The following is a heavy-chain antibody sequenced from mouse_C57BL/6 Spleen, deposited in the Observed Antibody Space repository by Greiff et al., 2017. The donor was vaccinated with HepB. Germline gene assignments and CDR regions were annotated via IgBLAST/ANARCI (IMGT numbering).Heavy chain of an antibody. CDR1: GFTFSSYA. Sequence: EVQLVESGEGLVKPGGSLKLSCAASGFTFSSYAMSWVRQTPEKRLEWVAYISSGGDYIYYADTVKGRFTISRDNARNTLYLQMSSLKSEDTAMYYCTRDPVYDGYSYAMDYWGQGTSVTVSS. D-gene: IGHD2-3*01. CDR2: ISSGGDYI. J-gene: IGHJ4*01. CDR3: TRDPVYDGYSYAMDY. V-gene: IGHV5-9-1*02.